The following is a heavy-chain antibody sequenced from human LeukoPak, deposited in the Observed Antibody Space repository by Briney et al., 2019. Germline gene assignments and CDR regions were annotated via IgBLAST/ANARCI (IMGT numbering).Heavy chain of an antibody. CDR1: GGSFSGYY. V-gene: IGHV4-34*01. CDR2: INHSGST. D-gene: IGHD3-9*01. CDR3: ARGGRDILTGYYVDY. Sequence: SSETLSLTCAVHGGSFSGYYWSWIRQPPGKGLEWIGEINHSGSTNYNPSLKSRVTISVDTSKNQFSLKLSSVTAADTAVYYCARGGRDILTGYYVDYWGQGTLVTVSS. J-gene: IGHJ4*02.